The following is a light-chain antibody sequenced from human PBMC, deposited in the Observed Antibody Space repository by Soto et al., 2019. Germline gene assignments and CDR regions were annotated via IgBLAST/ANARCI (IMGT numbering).Light chain of an antibody. CDR3: HQFGSSPGT. CDR1: QSINNYY. Sequence: EIVLTQSPGTLSLSPGERATLSCRASQSINNYYLAWYQQTPGQAPRLLIYGTSNRATGIADRFSGSGSGTDFTLAIARVEPEYFAVYYCHQFGSSPGTFGQGTKLEIK. CDR2: GTS. J-gene: IGKJ2*01. V-gene: IGKV3-20*01.